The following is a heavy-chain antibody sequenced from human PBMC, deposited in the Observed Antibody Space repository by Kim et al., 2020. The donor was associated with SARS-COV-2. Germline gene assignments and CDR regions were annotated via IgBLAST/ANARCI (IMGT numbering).Heavy chain of an antibody. CDR2: ISSSSSYI. D-gene: IGHD6-19*01. V-gene: IGHV3-21*01. CDR1: GFTFSSYS. J-gene: IGHJ4*02. CDR3: AVRTPGIAVAGFDY. Sequence: GGSLRLSCAASGFTFSSYSMNWVRQAPGKGMEWVSSISSSSSYIYYADSVKGRFTICRDNAKNSLYLQMNSLRAEDTAVYYCAVRTPGIAVAGFDYWGQGTLVTVSS.